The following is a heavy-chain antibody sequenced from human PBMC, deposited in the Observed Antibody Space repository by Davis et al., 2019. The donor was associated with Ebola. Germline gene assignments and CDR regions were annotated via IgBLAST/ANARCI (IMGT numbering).Heavy chain of an antibody. V-gene: IGHV3-30*03. D-gene: IGHD5-18*01. CDR2: ISYDGNQK. CDR3: ARGRRYSYGPPRY. Sequence: GGSLRLSCAASGFTFSVYGMHWVRQAPGKGLEWVAVISYDGNQKYSADAVKGRFTIPRDNSKNTLFLEMNTLRAEDTAVYYCARGRRYSYGPPRYWGQGTLVTVSS. CDR1: GFTFSVYG. J-gene: IGHJ4*02.